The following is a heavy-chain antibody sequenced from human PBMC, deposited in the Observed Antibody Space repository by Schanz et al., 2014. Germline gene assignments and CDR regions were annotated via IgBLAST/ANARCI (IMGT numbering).Heavy chain of an antibody. CDR1: GFTFISYD. CDR3: ASPALVQGLMPEYYFDY. D-gene: IGHD3-10*01. Sequence: QAQLVESGGGVVQPGRSLRLSCVASGFTFISYDIHWVRQAPGKGLEWVAVIRYDGRNKNFVESVKGRFTISRDNSNNTVYLQMNSLRGEDTAVYYCASPALVQGLMPEYYFDYWGQGTLVTVSS. CDR2: IRYDGRNK. J-gene: IGHJ4*02. V-gene: IGHV3-33*01.